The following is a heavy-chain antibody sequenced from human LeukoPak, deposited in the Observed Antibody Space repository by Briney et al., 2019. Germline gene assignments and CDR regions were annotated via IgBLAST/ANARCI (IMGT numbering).Heavy chain of an antibody. CDR2: ISAYNGNT. CDR1: GYTFTSYG. D-gene: IGHD3-22*01. V-gene: IGHV1-18*01. CDR3: AREGGHYYDSSGYYDFDY. Sequence: ASVTVSCKASGYTFTSYGISWVRQAPGQGLEWMGWISAYNGNTNYAQKLQGRVTMTTDTSTSTAYMELRSLRSDDTAVYYCAREGGHYYDSSGYYDFDYWGQGTLVTVSS. J-gene: IGHJ4*02.